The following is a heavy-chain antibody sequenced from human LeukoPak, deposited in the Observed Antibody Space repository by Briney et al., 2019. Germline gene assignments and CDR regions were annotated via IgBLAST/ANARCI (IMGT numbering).Heavy chain of an antibody. J-gene: IGHJ6*03. Sequence: SETLSLTCAVYGGSFSGYYWSWIRQPPGKGLEWIGEINHSGSTNYNPSLKNRVTISVDTSKNQFSLKLSSVTAADTAVYYCARVWGLGSGYYWRYYYYYMDVWGKGTTVTVSS. CDR1: GGSFSGYY. D-gene: IGHD3-22*01. CDR2: INHSGST. V-gene: IGHV4-34*01. CDR3: ARVWGLGSGYYWRYYYYYMDV.